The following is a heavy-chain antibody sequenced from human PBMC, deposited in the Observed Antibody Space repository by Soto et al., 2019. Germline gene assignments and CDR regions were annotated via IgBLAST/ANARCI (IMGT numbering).Heavy chain of an antibody. Sequence: GGSLRLSCAASGFTFTTYWMGWVRQTPGKRLEWVANMNPHGNEKYYGDSVKGRFTISRDNSKKTLYLQMNSLRPEDTALYYCAKDEYYYSRSGYYIFDSWGQGTLVPVSS. V-gene: IGHV3-7*01. D-gene: IGHD3-22*01. J-gene: IGHJ4*02. CDR2: MNPHGNEK. CDR3: AKDEYYYSRSGYYIFDS. CDR1: GFTFTTYW.